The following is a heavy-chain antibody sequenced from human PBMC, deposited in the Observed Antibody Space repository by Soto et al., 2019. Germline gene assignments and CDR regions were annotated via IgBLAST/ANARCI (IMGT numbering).Heavy chain of an antibody. CDR3: ARGGYSYGYDY. CDR2: INHSGST. D-gene: IGHD5-18*01. J-gene: IGHJ4*02. CDR1: GGSFSGYY. Sequence: SETLSLTCAVYGGSFSGYYWSWIRQPPGKGLEWIGEINHSGSTNYNPSLKSRVTISVDTSKNQFSLELSSVTAADTAVYYCARGGYSYGYDYWGQGTLVTVSS. V-gene: IGHV4-34*01.